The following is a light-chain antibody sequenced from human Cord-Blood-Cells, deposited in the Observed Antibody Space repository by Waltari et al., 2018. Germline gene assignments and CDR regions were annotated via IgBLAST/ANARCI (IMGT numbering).Light chain of an antibody. J-gene: IGLJ3*02. CDR2: DVS. CDR1: SRDVGGYNY. CDR3: SSYTSSSTRV. V-gene: IGLV2-14*03. Sequence: QSALTQPASVSGSPGQSITISCTVTSRDVGGYNYVPWYQQPPGKAPKLMIYDVSNRPAGVSNRFSGSKSGNTASLTISGLQAEDEADYYCSSYTSSSTRVFGGGTKLTVL.